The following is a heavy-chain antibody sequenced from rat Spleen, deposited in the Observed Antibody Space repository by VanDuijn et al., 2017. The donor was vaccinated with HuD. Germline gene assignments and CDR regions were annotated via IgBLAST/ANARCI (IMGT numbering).Heavy chain of an antibody. Sequence: EVQLQESGPGLVKPSQSLSLTCSVTGYSIATNYWGWIRQFPGNKMEWIGHISYSGSTTYNPSLKSRISITRDTSKYQFFLQLNSVTTEDTATYYCARVIYTYDGAYNLIDHWGQGVMVTVSS. D-gene: IGHD1-12*02. V-gene: IGHV3-1*01. CDR1: GYSIATNY. CDR2: ISYSGST. CDR3: ARVIYTYDGAYNLIDH. J-gene: IGHJ2*01.